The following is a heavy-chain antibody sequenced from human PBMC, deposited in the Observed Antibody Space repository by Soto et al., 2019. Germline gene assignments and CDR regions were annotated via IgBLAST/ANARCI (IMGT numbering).Heavy chain of an antibody. CDR2: INHSGST. D-gene: IGHD3-10*01. Sequence: QVQLQQWGAGLLKPSETLSLTCAVYGGSFSGYYWSWIRQPPGKGLEWIGEINHSGSTNNNPSLKSRVTIAVDTSKNQFSLKRSSVTASDTAVYYCARGGSYGSGSYLSDYWGQGTLVTVSS. V-gene: IGHV4-34*01. CDR3: ARGGSYGSGSYLSDY. CDR1: GGSFSGYY. J-gene: IGHJ4*02.